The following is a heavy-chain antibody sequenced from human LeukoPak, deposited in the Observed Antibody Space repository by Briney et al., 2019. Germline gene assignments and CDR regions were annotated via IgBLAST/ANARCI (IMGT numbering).Heavy chain of an antibody. CDR1: GFTFSSYW. CDR3: AREEVVDY. Sequence: PGGSLRLSCAASGFTFSSYWMTWVRQAPGKGLEWVANIKQDGSEKYYVDSVKGRFTISRDNAKNSLFLHMNSLRAEDTAIYCCAREEVVDYWGQGTLVTVSS. D-gene: IGHD2-2*01. J-gene: IGHJ4*02. CDR2: IKQDGSEK. V-gene: IGHV3-7*01.